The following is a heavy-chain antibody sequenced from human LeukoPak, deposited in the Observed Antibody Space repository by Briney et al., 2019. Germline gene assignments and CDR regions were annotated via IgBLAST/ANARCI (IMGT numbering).Heavy chain of an antibody. D-gene: IGHD1-26*01. CDR1: GFTFSSYA. J-gene: IGHJ4*02. V-gene: IGHV3-23*01. CDR3: ARDLGGSYYGDPFDY. CDR2: ISGSGDST. Sequence: GGSLRLSCAASGFTFSSYAMSWVRQAPGKGLDWISVISGSGDSTYYADSVKGRFTISRDNSKNTLYLQMNSLRAEDTAVYYCARDLGGSYYGDPFDYWGQGTLVTVSS.